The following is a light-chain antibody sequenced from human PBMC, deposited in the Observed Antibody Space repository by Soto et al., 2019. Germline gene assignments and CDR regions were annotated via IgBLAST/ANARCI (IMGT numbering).Light chain of an antibody. CDR1: NSDVGGYNF. V-gene: IGLV2-14*03. Sequence: QSVLTQPASVSGSPGQSITISCTGTNSDVGGYNFVSWYQQHPGKAPKLMIYDVSNRPSGVSNRFSGSKSGNTASLTISGLRAEDEADYYCNSYTTTSTLVFGGGTKLTVL. J-gene: IGLJ2*01. CDR2: DVS. CDR3: NSYTTTSTLV.